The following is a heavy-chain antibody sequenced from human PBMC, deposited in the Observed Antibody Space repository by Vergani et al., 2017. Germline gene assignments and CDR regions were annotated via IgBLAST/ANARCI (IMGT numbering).Heavy chain of an antibody. Sequence: EVQLVESGGGLVQPGGSLRLSCAASGFTVSSNYMSWVRQAPGKGLEWVSVIYSGGSTYYADSVKGRFTISRDNSKNTLYLQMNSLRAEDTAVYYCARELTLYYYESGPDFWGQGTLVTVYS. V-gene: IGHV3-66*02. CDR3: ARELTLYYYESGPDF. J-gene: IGHJ4*02. CDR2: IYSGGST. CDR1: GFTVSSNY. D-gene: IGHD3-22*01.